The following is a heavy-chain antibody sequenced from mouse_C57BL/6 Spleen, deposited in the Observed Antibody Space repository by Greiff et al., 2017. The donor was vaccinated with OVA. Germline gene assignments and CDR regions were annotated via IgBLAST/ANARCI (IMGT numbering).Heavy chain of an antibody. J-gene: IGHJ4*01. CDR3: ARWRLPHYYAMDY. Sequence: QVQLQQPGAELVMPGASVKLSCKASGYTFTSYWMHWVKQRPGQGLEWIGEIDPSDSYTNYNQKFKGKSTLTVDKSSSTAYMQLSSLTSEDSAVYYCARWRLPHYYAMDYWGQGTSVTVSS. CDR2: IDPSDSYT. D-gene: IGHD2-4*01. CDR1: GYTFTSYW. V-gene: IGHV1-69*01.